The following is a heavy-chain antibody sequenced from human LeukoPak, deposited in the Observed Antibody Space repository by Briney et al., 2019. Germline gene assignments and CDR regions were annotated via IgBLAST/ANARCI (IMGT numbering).Heavy chain of an antibody. V-gene: IGHV1-69*13. Sequence: GASVKVSCKASGYTFTSYYMHWVRQAPGQGLEWMGGIIPIFGTANYAQKFQGRVTITADESTSTAYMELSSLRSEDTAVYYCARPSGKSTPFFVAMDVWGQGTTVTVSS. CDR3: ARPSGKSTPFFVAMDV. CDR2: IIPIFGTA. J-gene: IGHJ6*02. D-gene: IGHD2-21*01. CDR1: GYTFTSYY.